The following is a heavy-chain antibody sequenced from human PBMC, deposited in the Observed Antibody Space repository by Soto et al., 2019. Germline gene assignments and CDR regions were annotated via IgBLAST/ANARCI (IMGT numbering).Heavy chain of an antibody. CDR2: ISAYNGNT. D-gene: IGHD6-19*01. Sequence: QVQLVQSRAEVKKPAASVKVSCKASGYTFTRYCISWVRQAPGQGLERMGRISAYNGNTKYVKMLQGRVTMTTDTTTSTAYMELRSVRSDDTGVYYCARDVAVALFESWGQGILDTVSS. J-gene: IGHJ4*02. V-gene: IGHV1-18*01. CDR1: GYTFTRYC. CDR3: ARDVAVALFES.